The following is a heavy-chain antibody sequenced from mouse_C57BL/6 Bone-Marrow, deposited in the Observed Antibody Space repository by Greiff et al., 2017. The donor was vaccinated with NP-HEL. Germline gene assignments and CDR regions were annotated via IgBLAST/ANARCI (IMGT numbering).Heavy chain of an antibody. CDR1: GFNIKNTY. CDR3: ARRHCDY. J-gene: IGHJ2*01. V-gene: IGHV14-3*01. Sequence: EVQLMESVAELVRPGASVKLSCTASGFNIKNTYMHWVKQRPEQGLEWIGRIGPANGNTKYAPKFQGKATITADTYSYPVYLQLSSLTSENTAIYYCARRHCDYWGQGTTLTVSS. CDR2: IGPANGNT.